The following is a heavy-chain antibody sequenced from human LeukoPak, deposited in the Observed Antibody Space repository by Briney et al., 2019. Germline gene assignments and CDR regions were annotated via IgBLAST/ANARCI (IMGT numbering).Heavy chain of an antibody. V-gene: IGHV4-34*01. CDR2: INHSGST. CDR3: ARGSTIFGVVWYYFDY. Sequence: PSETLSLTCAVYGRSFSGYYWSGIRQPPGKGLEWIGEINHSGSTNYNPSLKSRVTISVDTSKNQFSLKLSSVTAADTAVYYCARGSTIFGVVWYYFDYWGQGTLVTVSS. J-gene: IGHJ4*02. CDR1: GRSFSGYY. D-gene: IGHD3-3*01.